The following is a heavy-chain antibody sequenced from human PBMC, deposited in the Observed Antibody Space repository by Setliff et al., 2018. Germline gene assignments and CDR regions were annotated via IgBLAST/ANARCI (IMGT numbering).Heavy chain of an antibody. CDR3: AKDGWGIVVVPAAMLVDY. J-gene: IGHJ4*02. CDR2: ISSDGRNE. CDR1: GFTFGPYT. D-gene: IGHD2-2*01. Sequence: GGSLRLSCAASGFTFGPYTMHWVRQAPGKGLEWVAVISSDGRNENYADSVQGRFTISRDNSKNTLYLQMNSLRAEDTAVYYCAKDGWGIVVVPAAMLVDYWGQGTLVTVSS. V-gene: IGHV3-30*04.